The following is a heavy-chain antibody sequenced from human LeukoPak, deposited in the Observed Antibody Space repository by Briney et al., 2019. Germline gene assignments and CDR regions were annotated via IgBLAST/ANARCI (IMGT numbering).Heavy chain of an antibody. D-gene: IGHD2-15*01. V-gene: IGHV3-30*18. CDR3: AKDSGGGTFDY. CDR1: GFTFSSYD. CDR2: ISYDGSNK. Sequence: SGRSLRLSCAASGFTFSSYDIHWVRQAPGKGLEWVAVISYDGSNKYYADSVKGRFTISRDNSKNTLYLQMNSLRAEDAAVYYCAKDSGGGTFDYWGQGTLVTVSS. J-gene: IGHJ4*02.